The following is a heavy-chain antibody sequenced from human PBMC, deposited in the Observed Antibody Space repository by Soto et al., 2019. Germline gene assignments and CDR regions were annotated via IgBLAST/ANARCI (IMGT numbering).Heavy chain of an antibody. CDR1: GFTFSSYG. CDR3: AKRWRYYYDSSGYPDAFDI. V-gene: IGHV3-30*18. CDR2: ISYDGSNK. Sequence: QVQLVESGGGVVQPGRSLRLSCAASGFTFSSYGMHWVRQAPGKGLEWVAVISYDGSNKYYADSVKGRFTISRDNSKNTLYLQMNSLRAEDTAVYYCAKRWRYYYDSSGYPDAFDIWGQGTMVTVSS. J-gene: IGHJ3*02. D-gene: IGHD3-22*01.